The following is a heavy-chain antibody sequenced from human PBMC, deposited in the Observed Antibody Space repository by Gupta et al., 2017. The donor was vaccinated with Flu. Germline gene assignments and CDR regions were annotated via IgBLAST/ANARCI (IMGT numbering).Heavy chain of an antibody. V-gene: IGHV1-69*01. Sequence: QVQLVQSGAEVKKPGSSVKVSCKASGGTFSSYAISWVRQAPGQGLEWMGGIIPIFGTANYAQKFQGRVTITADESTSTAYMELSSLRSEDTAVYYCASYSSGWYPERRGYYYYGMDVWGQGTTVTVSS. CDR2: IIPIFGTA. D-gene: IGHD6-19*01. CDR3: ASYSSGWYPERRGYYYYGMDV. CDR1: GGTFSSYA. J-gene: IGHJ6*02.